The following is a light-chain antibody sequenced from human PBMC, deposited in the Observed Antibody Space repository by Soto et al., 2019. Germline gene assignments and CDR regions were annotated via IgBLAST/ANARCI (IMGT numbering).Light chain of an antibody. CDR2: DVS. CDR3: QQFNTYPIT. V-gene: IGKV1-13*02. J-gene: IGKJ5*01. Sequence: AIQLTQSPSSLSESVGDRVTITCRASQDIRGALAWYQQKPGKPPKLLIFDVSSLQSGVPSRFSGSGSGTDFTLTISSLQAEDFATYYCQQFNTYPITFGQGTRLEIK. CDR1: QDIRGA.